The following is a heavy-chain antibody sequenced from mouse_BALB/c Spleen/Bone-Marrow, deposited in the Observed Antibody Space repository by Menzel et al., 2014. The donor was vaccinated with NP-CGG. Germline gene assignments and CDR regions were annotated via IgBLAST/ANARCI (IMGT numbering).Heavy chain of an antibody. CDR1: GYSITSGYY. D-gene: IGHD1-1*01. J-gene: IGHJ3*01. CDR3: ARGFIAKVVPFAY. CDR2: ISYDGSN. Sequence: EVKLQESGPGLVKPSQSLSLTCSVTGYSITSGYYWNWIRQFPGNKLEWMGYISYDGSNNYNPSLKNRISITRDTSKNQYFLKLSFVTTEDTATFYYARGFIAKVVPFAYWGQGTLVTVSA. V-gene: IGHV3-6*02.